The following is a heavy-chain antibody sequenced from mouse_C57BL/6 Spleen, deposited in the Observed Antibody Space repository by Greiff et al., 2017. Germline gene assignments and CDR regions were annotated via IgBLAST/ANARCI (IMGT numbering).Heavy chain of an antibody. CDR3: AKSSDGYYLFAY. D-gene: IGHD2-3*01. Sequence: QVQLKQPGAELVKPGASVKLSCKASGYTFTSYWMQWVKQRPGQGLEWIGEIDPSDSYTNYNQKFKGKATLTVDTSSSTAYMQLSSLTSEDSAVYYCAKSSDGYYLFAYWGQGTLVTVSA. CDR1: GYTFTSYW. V-gene: IGHV1-50*01. CDR2: IDPSDSYT. J-gene: IGHJ3*01.